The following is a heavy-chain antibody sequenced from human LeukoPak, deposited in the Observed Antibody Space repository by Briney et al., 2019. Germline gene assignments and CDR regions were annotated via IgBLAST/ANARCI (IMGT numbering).Heavy chain of an antibody. CDR2: FYGDGSNT. J-gene: IGHJ5*01. CDR3: ARGRHYYDSRGSSFWFDS. D-gene: IGHD3-22*01. V-gene: IGHV3-74*01. Sequence: GGSLRLSCVASGFTFSTYWMHWVRQAPGEGWVWVSRFYGDGSNTNYADSVKGRFTISRDNSKNTLYVQMNSLRVEDTAVYYCARGRHYYDSRGSSFWFDSWGQGIPVTVSS. CDR1: GFTFSTYW.